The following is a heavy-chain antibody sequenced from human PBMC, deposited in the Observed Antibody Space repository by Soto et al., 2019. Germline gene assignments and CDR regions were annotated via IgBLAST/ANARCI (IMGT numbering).Heavy chain of an antibody. D-gene: IGHD4-4*01. CDR1: GDSISSSNYY. Sequence: SETLSLTCTVSGDSISSSNYYWVWIRLPPGKGLEWIGSIYYSGSTYYNPSLNSRVTISVDTSKNQFSLKLSSVTAADTAVYYCARRTYSWAGNWFDPWGQGNLVTVSS. CDR3: ARRTYSWAGNWFDP. CDR2: IYYSGST. J-gene: IGHJ5*02. V-gene: IGHV4-39*01.